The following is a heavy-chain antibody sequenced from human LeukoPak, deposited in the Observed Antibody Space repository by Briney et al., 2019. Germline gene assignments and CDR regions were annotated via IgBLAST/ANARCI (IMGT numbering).Heavy chain of an antibody. V-gene: IGHV4-39*01. D-gene: IGHD6-19*01. CDR2: IYYSGST. CDR1: GGSISSSSYY. J-gene: IGHJ3*02. Sequence: SETLSLTCTVSGGSISSSSYYWGWIRQPPGKGLEWIGSIYYSGSTYYNPSLKSRVTISVDTSKNQFSLKLSSVTAADTAVYYCTRRNSSFNAFDIWGQGTMVTVSS. CDR3: TRRNSSFNAFDI.